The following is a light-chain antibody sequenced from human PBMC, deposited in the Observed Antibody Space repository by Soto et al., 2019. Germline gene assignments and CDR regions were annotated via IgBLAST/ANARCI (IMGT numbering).Light chain of an antibody. V-gene: IGKV3-20*01. CDR2: GAS. J-gene: IGKJ1*01. CDR1: QSVISSS. Sequence: EDLLTHVPGTRVFLGGGRITLSCRASQSVISSSLAWYQQKPGQAPRLLIYGASSRATGIPDRFIVSGSGADFTGLMCRQEREAAVANYGAPHGASPQTFGQGTKVDIK. CDR3: APHGASPQT.